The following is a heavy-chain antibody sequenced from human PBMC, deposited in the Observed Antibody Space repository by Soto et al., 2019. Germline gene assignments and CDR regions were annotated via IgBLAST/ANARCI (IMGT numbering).Heavy chain of an antibody. J-gene: IGHJ6*02. D-gene: IGHD5-18*01. Sequence: GGSLRLSCAASGFTFSSYSMNWVRQAPGKGLEWVSYISSSSSTIYYADSVKGRFTISRDNAKNSLYLQMNSLRDEDTAVYYCARGEMDTAMVTYYYYYYGMDVWGQGTTVTVSS. CDR1: GFTFSSYS. CDR2: ISSSSSTI. CDR3: ARGEMDTAMVTYYYYYYGMDV. V-gene: IGHV3-48*02.